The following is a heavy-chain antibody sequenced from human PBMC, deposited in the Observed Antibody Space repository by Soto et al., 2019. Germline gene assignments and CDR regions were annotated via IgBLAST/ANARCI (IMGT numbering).Heavy chain of an antibody. J-gene: IGHJ4*02. V-gene: IGHV4-31*03. D-gene: IGHD5-18*01. CDR1: GGSISSGGYY. CDR2: IYCSGST. CDR3: ARDSYNFDD. Sequence: SETLSLTCTVSGGSISSGGYYWGWIRQHPGKGLEWIGYIYCSGSTYYNPSLKSRVTISVDTSKNQFSLKLRSVTAADTAVYYGARDSYNFDDWGQGILVTVSS.